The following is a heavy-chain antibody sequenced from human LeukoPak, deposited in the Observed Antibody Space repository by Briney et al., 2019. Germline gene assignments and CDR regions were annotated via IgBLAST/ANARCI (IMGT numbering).Heavy chain of an antibody. V-gene: IGHV5-51*01. J-gene: IGHJ5*02. CDR2: IYPGDSES. Sequence: GESLKISCKGSGYSFTNYWIAWVRQMPGKGLEWMGIIYPGDSESRYSPSFQGQVTFSADKSISTAYLQWSSLMASDTAIYYCARQGGERNWFDPWGQGTLVTVSS. D-gene: IGHD3-10*01. CDR3: ARQGGERNWFDP. CDR1: GYSFTNYW.